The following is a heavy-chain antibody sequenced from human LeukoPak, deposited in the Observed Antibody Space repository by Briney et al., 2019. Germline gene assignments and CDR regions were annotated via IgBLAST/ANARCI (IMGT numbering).Heavy chain of an antibody. CDR2: FYYSGSS. D-gene: IGHD1-26*01. CDR3: ARGQGGNYYLNYFDY. J-gene: IGHJ4*02. V-gene: IGHV4-59*01. Sequence: KPAESLSLTCTVTGVSFTSYCRSWVRQPPGKGLEWLGHFYYSGSSSYNPSLKSRVTISVDTTRNQFSLKLTSITAADAAVYYCARGQGGNYYLNYFDYWGQGALVTVSS. CDR1: GVSFTSYC.